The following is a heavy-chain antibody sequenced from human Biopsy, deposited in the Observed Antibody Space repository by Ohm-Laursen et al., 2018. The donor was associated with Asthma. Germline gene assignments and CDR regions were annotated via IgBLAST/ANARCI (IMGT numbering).Heavy chain of an antibody. J-gene: IGHJ1*01. D-gene: IGHD3-3*02. CDR1: GFTLSNYV. CDR2: ITGSAGFT. V-gene: IGHV3-23*01. CDR3: ARTFHFWSPYHAEHYQL. Sequence: GSLRLSCAASGFTLSNYVMSWVRQAPGKGLEWVSSITGSAGFTYYADSVKGRFTISRDKSDNTLYLQMNSLRAEDTAVYYCARTFHFWSPYHAEHYQLWGQGTLVTVPS.